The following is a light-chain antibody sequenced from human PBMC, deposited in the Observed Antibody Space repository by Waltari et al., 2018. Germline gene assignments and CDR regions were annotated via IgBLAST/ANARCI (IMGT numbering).Light chain of an antibody. Sequence: ETVLMQSAATLSVSPGEAVTLSCRASQSVSPNLAWYQQKRGQAPRLLIYSTSTRAPGVPDRFWGSGSGTEFTLTITSLQSEDSAIYYCQQYQNWPPITFGQGTRLEIK. CDR2: STS. V-gene: IGKV3-15*01. CDR1: QSVSPN. CDR3: QQYQNWPPIT. J-gene: IGKJ5*01.